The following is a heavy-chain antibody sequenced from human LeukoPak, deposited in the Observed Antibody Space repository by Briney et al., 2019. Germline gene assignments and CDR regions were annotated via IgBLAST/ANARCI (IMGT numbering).Heavy chain of an antibody. J-gene: IGHJ4*02. CDR2: VYYSGKT. CDR3: ARHINDYGDANFDS. Sequence: TASETLSLTCAVYGESFSSYYWSWIRQLPGKGLEWMGYVYYSGKTKYNPSLKSRVTISVDTSKNHISLRLKSVTAADTAVYYCARHINDYGDANFDSWGQGTLVTVSS. D-gene: IGHD4-17*01. CDR1: GESFSSYY. V-gene: IGHV4-59*08.